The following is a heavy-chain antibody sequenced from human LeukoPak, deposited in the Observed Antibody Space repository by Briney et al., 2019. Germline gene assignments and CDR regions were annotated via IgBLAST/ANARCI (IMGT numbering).Heavy chain of an antibody. V-gene: IGHV1-18*01. CDR2: ISAYNGNT. Sequence: ASVKVSCKASGYTFTSYGISWVRQAPGQGLEWMGWISAYNGNTNYPPKLQGRVTMTTDTSTSTAYMELRSLRSDDTAVYYCAREGQVYSYGYYFDYWGQGTLVTVSS. CDR1: GYTFTSYG. CDR3: AREGQVYSYGYYFDY. J-gene: IGHJ4*02. D-gene: IGHD5-18*01.